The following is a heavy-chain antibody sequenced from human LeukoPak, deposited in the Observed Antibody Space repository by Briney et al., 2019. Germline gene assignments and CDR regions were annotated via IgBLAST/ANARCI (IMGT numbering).Heavy chain of an antibody. CDR3: AKGRSYSSPDHFDY. V-gene: IGHV3-30*18. D-gene: IGHD6-13*01. CDR1: GFTFSSYG. Sequence: PGGSLRLSCAASGFTFSSYGMHWVRQAPGKGLEWVAVISYDGSNTYYPDSVRGRFTISRDNSKKTLYLQMNSLRVEDTALYYCAKGRSYSSPDHFDYWGQGTLVTASS. CDR2: ISYDGSNT. J-gene: IGHJ4*02.